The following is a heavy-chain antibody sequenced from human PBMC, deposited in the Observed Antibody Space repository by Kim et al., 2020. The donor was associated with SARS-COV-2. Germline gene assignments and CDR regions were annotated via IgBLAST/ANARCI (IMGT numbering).Heavy chain of an antibody. CDR1: GYNFPTYG. CDR2: ISAYNGNT. Sequence: ASVKVSCKPSGYNFPTYGISWVRQAPGQGLEWMGGISAYNGNTAYAQRFQGRVTMTRDTSTSTVYMDLRSLTSDDTAVYYCARTTGIVPADSPRRFDHWG. CDR3: ARTTGIVPADSPRRFDH. V-gene: IGHV1-18*04. D-gene: IGHD3-22*01. J-gene: IGHJ4*01.